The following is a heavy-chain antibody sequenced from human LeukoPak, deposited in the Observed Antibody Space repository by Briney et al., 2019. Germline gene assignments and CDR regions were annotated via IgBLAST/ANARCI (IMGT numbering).Heavy chain of an antibody. D-gene: IGHD6-6*01. J-gene: IGHJ4*02. CDR2: LHYSGST. Sequence: PSETLSLTCTVSGGSINSYYWTWIRQPPGKGLEWIGSLHYSGSTNYNPSLKSRVTISVDTFKNQFSLKLSSVTAADTAVYYCARRHVEYSSSSDPYYFDYWGQGTLVTVSS. V-gene: IGHV4-59*01. CDR1: GGSINSYY. CDR3: ARRHVEYSSSSDPYYFDY.